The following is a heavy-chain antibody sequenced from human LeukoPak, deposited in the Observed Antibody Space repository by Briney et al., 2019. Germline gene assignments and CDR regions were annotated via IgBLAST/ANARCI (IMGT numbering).Heavy chain of an antibody. CDR2: INPNSGGT. D-gene: IGHD6-19*01. Sequence: ASVKVSCKASGYTFTGYYMHWVRQAPGQGLEWMGWINPNSGGTNYPQKFQGRVTMTRDTSISTAYMELSRLRSDDTAVYYCARGDWIAVAGDYWGQGTLVTVSS. V-gene: IGHV1-2*02. CDR1: GYTFTGYY. J-gene: IGHJ4*02. CDR3: ARGDWIAVAGDY.